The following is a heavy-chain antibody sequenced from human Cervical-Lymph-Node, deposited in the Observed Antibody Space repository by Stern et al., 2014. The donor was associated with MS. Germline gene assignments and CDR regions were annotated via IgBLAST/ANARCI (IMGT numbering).Heavy chain of an antibody. CDR2: IHHSGST. V-gene: IGHV4-30-2*01. CDR1: GGSISSGGSS. CDR3: ARGGVIYTQDRNGFDV. Sequence: VQLVESGSGQAKPSQTLSLTCAVSGGSISSGGSSWNWIRQPPGKGLEWIGFIHHSGSTYYTPSLKGRVFISVDTSKNQFALNLRSVTAADTAVYYCARGGVIYTQDRNGFDVWGQGTMVTVSS. D-gene: IGHD2-21*01. J-gene: IGHJ3*01.